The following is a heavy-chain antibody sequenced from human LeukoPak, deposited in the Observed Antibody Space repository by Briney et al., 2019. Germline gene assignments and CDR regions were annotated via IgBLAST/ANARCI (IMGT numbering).Heavy chain of an antibody. CDR3: VRDRAGTQSWVEFAR. CDR2: IYIDART. Sequence: PGGSLRLSCTLSGFSVTNTLTDWVSQAPGNGPEWVALIYIDARTVYAASVKGRFTISRDNSKNMVYLQMDSLRSEDSALYYCVRDRAGTQSWVEFARWGQGTLVTVSS. J-gene: IGHJ5*02. D-gene: IGHD3-10*01. CDR1: GFSVTNTL. V-gene: IGHV3-66*02.